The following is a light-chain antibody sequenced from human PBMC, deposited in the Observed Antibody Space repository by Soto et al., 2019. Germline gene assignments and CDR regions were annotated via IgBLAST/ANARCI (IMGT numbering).Light chain of an antibody. CDR2: KAS. CDR3: QQYYSFPWT. J-gene: IGKJ1*01. V-gene: IGKV1-5*03. Sequence: DIRMTQSPSTLSAVVGDRVTISCRASQSISTWLAWYQQKPGKAPKLLIYKASNLESGVPSRFSGSGSGTEFTLTFNSLQVDDFATYYCQQYYSFPWTFGQGTRVEIK. CDR1: QSISTW.